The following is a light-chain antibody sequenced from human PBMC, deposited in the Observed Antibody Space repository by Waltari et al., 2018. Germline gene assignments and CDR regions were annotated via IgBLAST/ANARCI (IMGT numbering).Light chain of an antibody. V-gene: IGKV3-15*01. Sequence: DIVMTQSPATLSVSPGERATLSCRASQSIGSNLAWYQHKPGQAPRFLIYGASTRATGSPVRFSGSGSETEFTLTISSLQSADFAVYFCQQYNNWPETFGQGTKVEIK. J-gene: IGKJ1*01. CDR3: QQYNNWPET. CDR2: GAS. CDR1: QSIGSN.